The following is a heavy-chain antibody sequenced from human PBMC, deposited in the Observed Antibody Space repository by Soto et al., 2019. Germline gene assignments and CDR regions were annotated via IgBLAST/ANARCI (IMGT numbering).Heavy chain of an antibody. Sequence: GGSLRLSCAASGFTFSTYPLNWVRQAPGKGLEWVSVITGGGDTTFYADSVKGRFTISRDNSKNMLYLEINSLRAEDTAVYFCAKHRAWRGSFDSWGQGTMVTVSS. J-gene: IGHJ3*01. CDR3: AKHRAWRGSFDS. CDR2: ITGGGDTT. CDR1: GFTFSTYP. D-gene: IGHD3-10*01. V-gene: IGHV3-23*01.